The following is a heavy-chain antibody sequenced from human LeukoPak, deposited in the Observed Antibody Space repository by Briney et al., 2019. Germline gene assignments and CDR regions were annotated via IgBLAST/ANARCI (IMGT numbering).Heavy chain of an antibody. Sequence: SETLSLTCAVSGDSISSGGYYWSWIRQHPGKGLEWIGYIYNSGNTNYNPSFKSRVTISEDTPKNQFSLKLSSVTAADTAVYYCVRDRELNYWGQGTLVTVSS. CDR2: IYNSGNT. J-gene: IGHJ4*02. CDR1: GDSISSGGYY. CDR3: VRDRELNY. D-gene: IGHD3-10*01. V-gene: IGHV4-61*08.